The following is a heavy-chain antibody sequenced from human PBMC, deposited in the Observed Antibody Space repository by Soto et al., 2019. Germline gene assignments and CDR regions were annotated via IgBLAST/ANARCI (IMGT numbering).Heavy chain of an antibody. Sequence: QVQLVQSGAEVKKPGASVKVSCKASGYTFTSYAMHWVRQDPGQRLEWMGWINAGNGNTKYSQKFQGRVTITRDTSASTAYMVLSSLRSEDTAVYYCARAAKGDYDILTGYSSNWFDPWGQGTLVTVSS. CDR1: GYTFTSYA. CDR2: INAGNGNT. V-gene: IGHV1-3*01. D-gene: IGHD3-9*01. CDR3: ARAAKGDYDILTGYSSNWFDP. J-gene: IGHJ5*02.